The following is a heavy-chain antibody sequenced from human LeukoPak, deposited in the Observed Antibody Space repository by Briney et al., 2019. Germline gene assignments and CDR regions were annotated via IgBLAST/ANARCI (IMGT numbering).Heavy chain of an antibody. CDR2: ISSSSSTI. CDR3: AREDNDAFDM. D-gene: IGHD2-15*01. V-gene: IGHV3-48*01. J-gene: IGHJ3*02. Sequence: QAGGSLRLSCAASGFTFSSYSMNWVRQAPRKGLEWVSYISSSSSTIYYADSVKGRFTISRDNAKKSLYLQMNSLRAEDTAVYYCAREDNDAFDMWGQGTMVTVSS. CDR1: GFTFSSYS.